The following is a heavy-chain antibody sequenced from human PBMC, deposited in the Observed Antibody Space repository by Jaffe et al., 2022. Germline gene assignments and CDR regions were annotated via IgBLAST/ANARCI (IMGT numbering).Heavy chain of an antibody. CDR2: ISGSGGST. J-gene: IGHJ3*02. CDR1: GFTFSSYA. Sequence: EVQLLESGGGLVQPGGSLRLSCAASGFTFSSYAMSWVRQAPGKGLEWVSAISGSGGSTYYADSVKGRFTISRDNSKNTLYLQMNSLRAEDTAVYYCANAAIMITFGGVIATRDDAFDIWGQGTMVTVSS. V-gene: IGHV3-23*01. CDR3: ANAAIMITFGGVIATRDDAFDI. D-gene: IGHD3-16*02.